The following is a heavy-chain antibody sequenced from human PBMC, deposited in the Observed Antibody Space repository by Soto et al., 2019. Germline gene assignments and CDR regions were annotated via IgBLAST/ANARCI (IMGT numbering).Heavy chain of an antibody. CDR1: GYTLTELS. Sequence: ASVKVSCKVSGYTLTELSMHWVRQAPGKGLEWMGGFDPEDGETIYAQKFQGRVTMTTDTSTSTAYMELRSLRSDDTAVYYCGRVQYSGYDSPWGQGTMVTVSS. CDR3: GRVQYSGYDSP. D-gene: IGHD5-12*01. CDR2: FDPEDGET. J-gene: IGHJ3*01. V-gene: IGHV1-24*01.